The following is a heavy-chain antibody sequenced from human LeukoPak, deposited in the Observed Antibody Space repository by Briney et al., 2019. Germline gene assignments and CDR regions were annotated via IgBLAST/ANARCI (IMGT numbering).Heavy chain of an antibody. V-gene: IGHV3-23*01. J-gene: IGHJ4*02. Sequence: GGSLRLSCAASGFTFSSYAMSWVRQAPGKGLEWVSAISGSGGSTYYADSVKGRFTISRDNSKNTLYLQMNSLRAEDTAVYYCAKVAARSLVTYYYDSNGPRSGFDYWGQGTLVTVSS. CDR1: GFTFSSYA. CDR2: ISGSGGST. D-gene: IGHD3-22*01. CDR3: AKVAARSLVTYYYDSNGPRSGFDY.